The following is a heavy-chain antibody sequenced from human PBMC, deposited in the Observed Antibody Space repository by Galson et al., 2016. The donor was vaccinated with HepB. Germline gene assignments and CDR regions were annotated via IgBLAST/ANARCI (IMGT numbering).Heavy chain of an antibody. CDR2: ISATGGSA. Sequence: SLRLSCAASGFTFKSYAMNWVRQAPGKGLEWVSAISATGGSAYYADSVKGRFTISRDNSKNTLYLQINSLRAEDTAVYFCAKDGREGAVRSRHFDYWGQGTLGT. J-gene: IGHJ4*02. V-gene: IGHV3-23*01. CDR1: GFTFKSYA. CDR3: AKDGREGAVRSRHFDY. D-gene: IGHD1-26*01.